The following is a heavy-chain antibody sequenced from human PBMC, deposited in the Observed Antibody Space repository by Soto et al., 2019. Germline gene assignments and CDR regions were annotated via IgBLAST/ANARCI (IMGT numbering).Heavy chain of an antibody. Sequence: EVQLLESGGGLVEPGGSLRLSCAASGFTFSSYAMTWVRRAPGKGLEGVSAISGSDGRTYYADSVKGRFTISRDNSKNTLYLHMNSRRAEDTAVYYCATRTRWEVLRAFDIWGQGTMVTVSS. CDR2: ISGSDGRT. J-gene: IGHJ3*02. CDR1: GFTFSSYA. CDR3: ATRTRWEVLRAFDI. V-gene: IGHV3-23*01. D-gene: IGHD1-26*01.